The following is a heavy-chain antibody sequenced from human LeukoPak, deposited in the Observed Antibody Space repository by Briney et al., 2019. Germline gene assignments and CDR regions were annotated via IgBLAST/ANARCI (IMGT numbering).Heavy chain of an antibody. V-gene: IGHV4-31*11. Sequence: SETLSLTCAVYGGSFSGYYWSWIRQHPGKGLEWIGYIYYSGSTYYNPSLKSRVTISVDTSKNQFSLKLSSVTAADTAVYYCARAYTAMVYWGQGTLVTVSS. CDR2: IYYSGST. CDR1: GGSFSGYY. CDR3: ARAYTAMVY. D-gene: IGHD5-18*01. J-gene: IGHJ4*02.